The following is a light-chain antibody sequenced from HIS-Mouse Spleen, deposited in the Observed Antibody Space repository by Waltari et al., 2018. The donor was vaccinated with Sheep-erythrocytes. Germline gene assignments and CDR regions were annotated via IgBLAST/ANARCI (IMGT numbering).Light chain of an antibody. CDR2: EVS. V-gene: IGLV2-14*01. CDR3: SSYTSSSAYV. J-gene: IGLJ1*01. Sequence: QSALTQPASVSASPGPSITISCTGTSSDVCGYNYVSWYQQYPGKAPKLMIYEVSNRPSGVSNRFSGSKSGNTASLTISGLQAEDEADYYCSSYTSSSAYVFGTGTKVTVL. CDR1: SSDVCGYNY.